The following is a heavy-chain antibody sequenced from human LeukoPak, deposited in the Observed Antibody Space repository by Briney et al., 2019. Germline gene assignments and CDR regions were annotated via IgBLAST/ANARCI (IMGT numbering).Heavy chain of an antibody. Sequence: PGGSLRLSCAASGFTFSSYSMNWVRQAPGKGLEWVSSISSSSSYIYYADSVKGRFTISRDNAKNSLYLQMNSLRAEDTAVYYCARRAHYYDSSGYRLYYFDYWGQGTLVTVSS. J-gene: IGHJ4*02. CDR2: ISSSSSYI. D-gene: IGHD3-22*01. CDR1: GFTFSSYS. CDR3: ARRAHYYDSSGYRLYYFDY. V-gene: IGHV3-21*04.